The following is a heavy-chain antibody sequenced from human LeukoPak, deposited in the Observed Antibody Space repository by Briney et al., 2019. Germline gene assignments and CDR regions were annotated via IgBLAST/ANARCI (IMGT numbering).Heavy chain of an antibody. Sequence: PSETLSLTCSVSGGSISSSSYYWGWIRQPPGKGLEWIGNVYYSGSTYYNPSLKSRVTISVDTSKNQFSLKLSSVTAADTAVYYCARGGATMVRGTSYYYMDVWVKGTTVTVSS. J-gene: IGHJ6*03. CDR1: GGSISSSSYY. D-gene: IGHD3-10*01. V-gene: IGHV4-39*01. CDR3: ARGGATMVRGTSYYYMDV. CDR2: VYYSGST.